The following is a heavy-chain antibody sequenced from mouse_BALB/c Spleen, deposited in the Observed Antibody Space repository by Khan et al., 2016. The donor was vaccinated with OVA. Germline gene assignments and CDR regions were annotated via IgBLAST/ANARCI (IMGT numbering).Heavy chain of an antibody. CDR1: GYTFTYYV. J-gene: IGHJ2*01. Sequence: QVQLKQSGPELVKPAASVKMSCKASGYTFTYYVITWVKQRTGQGLEWIGEIYPGSDNAYYTERFKGKATLTADKSSNTTHMQLSSLTSEDSAVYFCARGDGYSVYFDSWGQGITLTVSS. V-gene: IGHV1-77*01. CDR2: IYPGSDNA. CDR3: ARGDGYSVYFDS. D-gene: IGHD2-3*01.